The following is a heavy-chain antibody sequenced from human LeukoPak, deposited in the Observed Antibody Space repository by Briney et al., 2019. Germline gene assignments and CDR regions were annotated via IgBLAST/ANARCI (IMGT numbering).Heavy chain of an antibody. CDR1: GFTFSGYW. Sequence: GGSLRLSCAASGFTFSGYWMHWVRQAPGKGLVWVSRINTDGSSTSYADSVKGRFTISRDNAKNAVSLQMNSLRAEDTGVYYCARAPSEIGGYYPEYFRHWGQGTLVTVSS. D-gene: IGHD3-22*01. CDR2: INTDGSST. J-gene: IGHJ1*01. CDR3: ARAPSEIGGYYPEYFRH. V-gene: IGHV3-74*01.